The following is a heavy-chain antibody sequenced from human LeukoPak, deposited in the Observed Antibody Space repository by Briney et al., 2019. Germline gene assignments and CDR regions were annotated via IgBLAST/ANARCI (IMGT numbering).Heavy chain of an antibody. V-gene: IGHV1-2*02. Sequence: ASVKVSCKASGYTFTGYYMHWVRQAPGQGPEWMGWINPNSGGTNYAQKFQGRVTMTRDTSISTAYMELSRLRSDDTAVYYCARPTTTYYYDSSGYATPTFDYWGQGTLVTVSS. D-gene: IGHD3-22*01. J-gene: IGHJ4*02. CDR2: INPNSGGT. CDR3: ARPTTTYYYDSSGYATPTFDY. CDR1: GYTFTGYY.